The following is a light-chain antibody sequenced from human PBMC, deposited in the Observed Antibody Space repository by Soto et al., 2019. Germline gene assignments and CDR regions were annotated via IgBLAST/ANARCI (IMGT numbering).Light chain of an antibody. CDR3: SSYTSSSPVV. J-gene: IGLJ2*01. CDR2: EVS. Sequence: QSALTQPASVSGSPGQSITIYCTGNSSDVGGYNYVSWYQQHPGKAPKLMIYEVSNRPSGVSNRFSGSKSGNTASLTISGLQAEDEAYYYCSSYTSSSPVVFGGGTKLTVL. CDR1: SSDVGGYNY. V-gene: IGLV2-14*01.